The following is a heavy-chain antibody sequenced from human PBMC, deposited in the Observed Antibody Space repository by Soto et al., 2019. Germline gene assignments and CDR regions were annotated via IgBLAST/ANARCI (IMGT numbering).Heavy chain of an antibody. V-gene: IGHV3-21*01. CDR1: GITFRSYS. CDR3: ATTYCSGGYCFSSEY. Sequence: GGSLRLSCAASGITFRSYSMSWVRQAPGKGLEWVASITSDSSDIYYEDSVKGRLTISRDNGENSLYLQMTSLGAEDTGVYYCATTYCSGGYCFSSEYWGQGVLVTVSS. J-gene: IGHJ4*02. CDR2: ITSDSSDI. D-gene: IGHD2-15*01.